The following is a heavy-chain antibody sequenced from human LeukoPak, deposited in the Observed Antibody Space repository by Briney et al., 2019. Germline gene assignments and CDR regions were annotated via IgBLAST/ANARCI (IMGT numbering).Heavy chain of an antibody. CDR3: ARARDYYGISGYYNYYFDY. V-gene: IGHV5-51*01. Sequence: GESLKISCKGSGYSFTSYWIGWVRQMPGKGLEWMGIIYPGDSDTRYSPSFQGQVTTSADKSISTAYLHWSSLKAPDTAMYYCARARDYYGISGYYNYYFDYWGQGTLVTVSS. J-gene: IGHJ4*02. D-gene: IGHD3-22*01. CDR1: GYSFTSYW. CDR2: IYPGDSDT.